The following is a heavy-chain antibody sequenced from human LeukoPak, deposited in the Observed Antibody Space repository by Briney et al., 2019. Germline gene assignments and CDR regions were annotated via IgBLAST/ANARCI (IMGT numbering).Heavy chain of an antibody. V-gene: IGHV3-23*01. CDR2: ISGSGGST. CDR1: GFTFSNYD. Sequence: PGGSLRLSCEASGFTFSNYDMGWVRQAPGKGLEWVSGISGSGGSTYYADSVKGRFTISRDNSKNTLYVQMNSLRAEDTAVYYCAKGRLPVYGVWFDPWGQGTLVTVSS. J-gene: IGHJ5*02. CDR3: AKGRLPVYGVWFDP. D-gene: IGHD3-10*01.